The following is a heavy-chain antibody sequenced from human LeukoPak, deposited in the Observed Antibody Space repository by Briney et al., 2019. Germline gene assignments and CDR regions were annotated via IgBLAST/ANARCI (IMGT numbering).Heavy chain of an antibody. CDR1: GFTISNHY. CDR2: IKQDGSLR. J-gene: IGHJ3*02. CDR3: AREGDAFDI. Sequence: GGSLRLSFAASGFTISNHYMSWVRQAPGKGLEWVANIKQDGSLRYYVESVKGRFAVSRDNAKNSVYLQMNSLRAEDTAVYYCAREGDAFDIWGQGTMVTVSS. V-gene: IGHV3-7*01.